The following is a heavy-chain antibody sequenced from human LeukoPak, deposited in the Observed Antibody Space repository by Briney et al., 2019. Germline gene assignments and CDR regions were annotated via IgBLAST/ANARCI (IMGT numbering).Heavy chain of an antibody. D-gene: IGHD2-15*01. CDR1: GYTFTGYY. CDR3: VRYCSGGSCYSVPFDI. V-gene: IGHV1-2*02. Sequence: GASEKVSCKASGYTFTGYYMHWVRQAPGQGLEWMGWINPNSGGTNYAQKFQGRVTMTRDTSISTAYMELSRLRSDDTAVYHCVRYCSGGSCYSVPFDIWGQGTMVTVSS. J-gene: IGHJ3*02. CDR2: INPNSGGT.